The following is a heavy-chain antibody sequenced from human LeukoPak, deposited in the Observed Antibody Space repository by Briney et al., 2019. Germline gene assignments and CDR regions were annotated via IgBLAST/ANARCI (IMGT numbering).Heavy chain of an antibody. D-gene: IGHD3-9*01. CDR1: GGSFSGYY. Sequence: PAETLSLTCAVYGGSFSGYYWSWIRQPPGKGLEWIGEINHSGSTNYNPSLKSRGTISVDQSKNQFSLKLSSVTAADTAVYYCERASARHYDILTGYHDYWGQGTLVTVSS. J-gene: IGHJ4*02. CDR3: ERASARHYDILTGYHDY. V-gene: IGHV4-34*01. CDR2: INHSGST.